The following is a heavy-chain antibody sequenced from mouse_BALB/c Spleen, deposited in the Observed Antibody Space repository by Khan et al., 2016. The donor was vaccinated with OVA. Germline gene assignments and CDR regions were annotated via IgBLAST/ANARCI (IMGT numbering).Heavy chain of an antibody. Sequence: VQLQESGAELVRPGASVKLSCKTSGYIFANYWIHWVKQRSGQGLEWFARIYPGTDNTYYNEKLKDKVTLTADKSSSTVYMQLSSLKSEDSAVYFCAREEALYYFDYWGQGTTLTVSS. J-gene: IGHJ2*01. D-gene: IGHD3-2*02. V-gene: IGHV1-76*01. CDR2: IYPGTDNT. CDR3: AREEALYYFDY. CDR1: GYIFANYW.